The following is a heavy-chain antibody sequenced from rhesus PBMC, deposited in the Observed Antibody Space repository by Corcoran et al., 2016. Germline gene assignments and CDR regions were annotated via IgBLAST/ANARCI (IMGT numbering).Heavy chain of an antibody. V-gene: IGHV4S7*01. Sequence: QVQLQESGPGLVKPSETLSLTCAVSGGSISGGYGWSWIRQPPGKGLEWIGRIFGRIGSTYYNPSLKSRVTISRDTSKNQFSLKLSSVTAADTAVYYCARRPMGYGSSYFDYWGQGVLVTVSS. J-gene: IGHJ4*01. CDR3: ARRPMGYGSSYFDY. D-gene: IGHD4-29*01. CDR2: IFGRIGST. CDR1: GGSISGGYG.